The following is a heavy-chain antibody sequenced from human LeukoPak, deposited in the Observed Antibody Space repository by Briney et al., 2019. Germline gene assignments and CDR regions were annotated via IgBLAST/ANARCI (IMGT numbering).Heavy chain of an antibody. CDR2: ISSSSSTI. J-gene: IGHJ4*02. CDR3: AKDRTYGDFFLDY. CDR1: GYTFSSYS. V-gene: IGHV3-48*01. Sequence: GGSLRLSCAASGYTFSSYSMNWVRQAPGKGLEWVSYISSSSSTIYYADSVKGRFTISRDNSKNTLYLQMNSLRAEDTAVYHCAKDRTYGDFFLDYWGQGTLVTVSS. D-gene: IGHD4-17*01.